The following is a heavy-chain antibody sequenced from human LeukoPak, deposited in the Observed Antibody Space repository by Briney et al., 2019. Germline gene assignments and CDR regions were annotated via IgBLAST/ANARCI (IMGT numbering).Heavy chain of an antibody. V-gene: IGHV5-51*01. J-gene: IGHJ4*02. CDR1: GYSFISYW. CDR2: IYPGDSDT. CDR3: ARITYCGGDCYTTFDY. D-gene: IGHD2-21*01. Sequence: PGESLKISCKGSGYSFISYWIGWVRQMPGKGLEWMGIIYPGDSDTRYSPSFQGQVTISADKSISTAYLQWSSLKASDTAMYYCARITYCGGDCYTTFDYWGQGTLVTVSS.